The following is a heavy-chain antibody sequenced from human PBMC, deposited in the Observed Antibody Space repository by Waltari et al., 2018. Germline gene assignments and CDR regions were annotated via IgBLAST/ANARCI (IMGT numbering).Heavy chain of an antibody. J-gene: IGHJ6*02. CDR2: ISWDVGST. CDR3: AKDAVAYYYYYGMDV. CDR1: GFTFDDYA. Sequence: EVQLVESGGVVVQPGGSLRLSCAASGFTFDDYAMHWVRQAPGKGLELVSLISWDVGSTYYADSVKGRFTISRDNSKNSLYLQMNSLRAEDTALYYCAKDAVAYYYYYGMDVWGQGTTVTVSS. V-gene: IGHV3-43D*04. D-gene: IGHD6-19*01.